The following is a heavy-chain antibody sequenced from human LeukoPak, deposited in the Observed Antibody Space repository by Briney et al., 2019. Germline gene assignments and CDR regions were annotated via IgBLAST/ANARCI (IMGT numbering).Heavy chain of an antibody. CDR1: GGTFSSYA. V-gene: IGHV1-69*06. D-gene: IGHD3-22*01. J-gene: IGHJ4*02. CDR2: IIPIFGTA. CDR3: ARGNYCDTPDY. Sequence: ASVKVSCKASGGTFSSYAISWVRQAPGQGLEWMGGIIPIFGTANYAQKFQGRVTITADKSTSTAYMELSSLRSEDTAVYYCARGNYCDTPDYWGQGTLVTVSS.